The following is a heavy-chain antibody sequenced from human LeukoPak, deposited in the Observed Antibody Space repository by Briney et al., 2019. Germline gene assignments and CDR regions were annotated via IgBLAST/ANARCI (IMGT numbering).Heavy chain of an antibody. D-gene: IGHD2-15*01. J-gene: IGHJ6*03. Sequence: GASVKVSCKASGYTFTGYYMHWVRQAPGPGLEWMGWINPTSGGTKYAQKFQGRVTMTRDTSISTAYMELSRLVSDDAAVDYCARDRGVDYCSGGSCSHYYYYMDVWGKGTTVTISS. CDR2: INPTSGGT. CDR3: ARDRGVDYCSGGSCSHYYYYMDV. CDR1: GYTFTGYY. V-gene: IGHV1-2*02.